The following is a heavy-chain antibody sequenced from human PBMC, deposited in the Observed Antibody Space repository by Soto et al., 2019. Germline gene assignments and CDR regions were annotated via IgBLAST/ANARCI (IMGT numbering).Heavy chain of an antibody. J-gene: IGHJ5*02. D-gene: IGHD6-13*01. Sequence: QVQLQESGPGLVKPSQTLSLTCTVSGGSISSGGFYWSWIRHHPGKGLEWIGYIYYSGSTYYNPSLKSRVTISVDTSKNQFSLRLSSVTAADTAVYYFARDPSGIAAEGWFDPWGQGTLVTVSS. V-gene: IGHV4-31*03. CDR2: IYYSGST. CDR1: GGSISSGGFY. CDR3: ARDPSGIAAEGWFDP.